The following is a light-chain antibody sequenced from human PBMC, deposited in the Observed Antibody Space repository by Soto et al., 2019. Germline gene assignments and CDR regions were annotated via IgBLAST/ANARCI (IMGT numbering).Light chain of an antibody. CDR2: EGS. V-gene: IGLV2-23*03. Sequence: QSALTQPASVSGSPGQSIAISCTGTSSDVGSYNLVSWYQQHPGKAPKVMIYEGSKRPSGVSNRFSGSKSGNTASLTISGLQADDDVDYYCCSYAGTSTVVVFGGGTKVTVL. CDR3: CSYAGTSTVVV. CDR1: SSDVGSYNL. J-gene: IGLJ2*01.